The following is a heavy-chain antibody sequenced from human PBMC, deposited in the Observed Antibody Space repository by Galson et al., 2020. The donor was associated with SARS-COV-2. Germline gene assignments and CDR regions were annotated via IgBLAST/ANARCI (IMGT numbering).Heavy chain of an antibody. Sequence: GGSLRLSCAASGFTFSSYAMHWVRQAPGKGLEWVAVISYDGSNKYYADSVKGRFTISRDNSKNTLYLQMNSLRAEDTAVYYCARDLGGYSGYGLIDYWGQGTLVTVSS. D-gene: IGHD5-12*01. CDR1: GFTFSSYA. V-gene: IGHV3-30*01. J-gene: IGHJ4*02. CDR3: ARDLGGYSGYGLIDY. CDR2: ISYDGSNK.